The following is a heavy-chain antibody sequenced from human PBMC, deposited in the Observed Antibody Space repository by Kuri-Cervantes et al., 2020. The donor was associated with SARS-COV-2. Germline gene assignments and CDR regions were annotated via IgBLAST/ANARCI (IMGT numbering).Heavy chain of an antibody. J-gene: IGHJ4*02. Sequence: SETLSLTCAVHGGSFSGLSWSWIRQSPGKGLEWIGEVNHTGNTNYNPSLKSRVTISLDTSKDQFSLILNSVTAADTSVYYCAISLLIFSNNAVGSSSIDYWGQGTLVTVSS. V-gene: IGHV4-34*01. D-gene: IGHD6-6*01. CDR1: GGSFSGLS. CDR3: AISLLIFSNNAVGSSSIDY. CDR2: VNHTGNT.